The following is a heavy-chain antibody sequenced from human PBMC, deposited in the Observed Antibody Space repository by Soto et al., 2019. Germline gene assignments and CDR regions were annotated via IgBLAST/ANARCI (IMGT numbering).Heavy chain of an antibody. CDR1: PFTFSGYA. CDR3: ARDPYTYGYFDY. J-gene: IGHJ4*02. D-gene: IGHD5-18*01. V-gene: IGHV3-30-3*01. CDR2: ISYDGSMK. Sequence: QVQLVESGGGVVQPGRSLRLSCAASPFTFSGYAMHWVRQAPGKVLEWVAVISYDGSMKYYADSVKGRFTISRDNSKNTLHLQMNSLRAEDTAVYYCARDPYTYGYFDYWGQGTLVTVSS.